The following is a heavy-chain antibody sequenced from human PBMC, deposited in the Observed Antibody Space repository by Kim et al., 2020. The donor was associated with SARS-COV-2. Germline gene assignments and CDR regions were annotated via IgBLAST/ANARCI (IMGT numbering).Heavy chain of an antibody. Sequence: GGSLRLSCVVSGFTFRDYVMSWVRQAPGKGLEWVSAISTGGGTTYYADSVKDRFDISRDNSNNTLFLQMRRLRAEDTAVYYCTRAGGYYSNSGYYDSWG. CDR2: ISTGGGTT. CDR1: GFTFRDYV. D-gene: IGHD3-16*01. J-gene: IGHJ1*01. V-gene: IGHV3-23*01. CDR3: TRAGGYYSNSGYYDS.